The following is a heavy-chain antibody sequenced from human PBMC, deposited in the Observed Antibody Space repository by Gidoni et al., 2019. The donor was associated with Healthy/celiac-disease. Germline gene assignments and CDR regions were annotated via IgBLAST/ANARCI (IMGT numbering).Heavy chain of an antibody. CDR3: ANTYGDYEYFQH. V-gene: IGHV3-30*18. Sequence: VQPGRSLRLSCAASGFTFSSYGMHWVRQAPGKGLEWVAVISYDGSNKYYADSVKGRFTISRDNSKNTLYLQMNSLRAEDTAVYYCANTYGDYEYFQHWGQGTLVTVSS. CDR2: ISYDGSNK. J-gene: IGHJ1*01. CDR1: GFTFSSYG. D-gene: IGHD4-17*01.